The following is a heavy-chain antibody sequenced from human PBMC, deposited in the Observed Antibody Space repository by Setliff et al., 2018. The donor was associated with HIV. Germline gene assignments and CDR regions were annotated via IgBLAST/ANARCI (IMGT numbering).Heavy chain of an antibody. J-gene: IGHJ6*03. CDR3: ARVSITYWYSIPRDYYYYMDV. CDR1: AGSISSSNYY. V-gene: IGHV4-39*07. Sequence: SETLSLTCTVSAGSISSSNYYWGWICQPPGKGLEWIGSIYYSYSSGSTYYNPSLKSRVTISVDTSKNQFSLKVSSVTAADTAVYYCARVSITYWYSIPRDYYYYMDVWGEGTTVTVS. D-gene: IGHD2-8*02. CDR2: IYYSYSSGST.